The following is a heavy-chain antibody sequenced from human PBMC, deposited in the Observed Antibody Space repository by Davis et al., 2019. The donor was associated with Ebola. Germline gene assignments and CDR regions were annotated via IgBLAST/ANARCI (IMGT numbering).Heavy chain of an antibody. D-gene: IGHD3-22*01. V-gene: IGHV1-69*04. CDR1: GGTFSSYA. CDR3: ATAAYYYDSSGYKGGYFDL. J-gene: IGHJ2*01. CDR2: IIPMLGIA. Sequence: AASVKVSCKASGGTFSSYAISWVRQAPGQGLEWMGRIIPMLGIAKYAQKFQGRVTITADKSTSTAYMELSSLRSEDTAVYYCATAAYYYDSSGYKGGYFDLWGRGTLVAVSS.